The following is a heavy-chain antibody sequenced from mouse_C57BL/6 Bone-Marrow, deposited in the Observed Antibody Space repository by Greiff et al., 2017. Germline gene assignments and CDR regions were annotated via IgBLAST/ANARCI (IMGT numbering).Heavy chain of an antibody. J-gene: IGHJ4*01. Sequence: QVQLQQSGPELVKPGASVKISCKASGYTFTDYYINWVKQRPGQGLERIGWIFPGRCSTYYKEKFKGKATLTVDNSSSTAYMLLSSLTSEDSAVYFGARGKGLRRRPLAMDYWGQGTSVTVCS. CDR2: IFPGRCST. CDR3: ARGKGLRRRPLAMDY. D-gene: IGHD2-2*01. CDR1: GYTFTDYY. V-gene: IGHV1-75*01.